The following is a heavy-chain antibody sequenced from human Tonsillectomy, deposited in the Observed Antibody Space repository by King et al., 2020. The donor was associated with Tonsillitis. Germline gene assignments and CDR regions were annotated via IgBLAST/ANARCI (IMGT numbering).Heavy chain of an antibody. V-gene: IGHV4-34*01. J-gene: IGHJ5*02. CDR2: INHSGST. D-gene: IGHD3-3*01. Sequence: VQLQQWGAGLLKPSETLSLTCAVYGGSFSGYYWSWIRQPPGKGLEWIGEINHSGSTNYNPSLKSRVTISVDTSKNQFSLKLSSVTAADTAVYYCARGPYYDFWSGYYTWFDPWGQGTLVTVSS. CDR3: ARGPYYDFWSGYYTWFDP. CDR1: GGSFSGYY.